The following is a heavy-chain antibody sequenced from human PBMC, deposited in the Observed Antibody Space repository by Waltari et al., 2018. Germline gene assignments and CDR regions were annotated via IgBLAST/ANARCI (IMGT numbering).Heavy chain of an antibody. D-gene: IGHD5-12*01. CDR2: ISGSDGRT. CDR3: AKDLGGFSGSHWYFDL. J-gene: IGHJ2*01. Sequence: EVQLVESGGGLVQPGGSLRLSCAASGFPFRRSAMIGVRQAPGRGLEWVSSISGSDGRTNYADSAKGRFTISRDNVKNTLFLQMNSLRADDAAVYYCAKDLGGFSGSHWYFDLWGRGTLVTVSS. V-gene: IGHV3-23*04. CDR1: GFPFRRSA.